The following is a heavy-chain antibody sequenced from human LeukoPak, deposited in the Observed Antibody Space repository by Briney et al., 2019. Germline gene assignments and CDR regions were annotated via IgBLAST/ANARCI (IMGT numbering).Heavy chain of an antibody. CDR3: AKGAYCGGDCYSPYYFFGY. CDR2: ISGSGHST. CDR1: GFTVSSNY. J-gene: IGHJ4*02. V-gene: IGHV3-23*01. D-gene: IGHD2-21*02. Sequence: GGSLRLSCAASGFTVSSNYMSCVRQAPGKGLEWVSAISGSGHSTYYADSVKGRFTISRDNSKNTLYLQMNSLRADDTAVYYCAKGAYCGGDCYSPYYFFGYWGQGTLVTVSS.